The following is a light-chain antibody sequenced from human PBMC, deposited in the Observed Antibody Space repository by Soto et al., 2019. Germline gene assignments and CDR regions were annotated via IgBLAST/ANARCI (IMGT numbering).Light chain of an antibody. CDR3: QQSHSMPPT. CDR2: EAS. V-gene: IGKV1-39*01. J-gene: IGKJ2*01. Sequence: DIHMAQSPPSLSASVGDRVTITCRASHSIVTYLNWYQQKAGKAPSLLIYEASHLQSGVPFRFFGSGSGTDFTLTIDNLQHEDSATYYCQQSHSMPPTFGPGTKLEIK. CDR1: HSIVTY.